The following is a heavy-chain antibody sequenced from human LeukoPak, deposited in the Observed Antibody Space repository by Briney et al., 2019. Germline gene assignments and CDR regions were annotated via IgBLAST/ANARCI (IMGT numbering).Heavy chain of an antibody. CDR2: IIPIFGTA. J-gene: IGHJ6*04. CDR1: GGTFSSYA. CDR3: ARATADCSSTSCYGEDYYYYYGMDV. V-gene: IGHV1-69*06. D-gene: IGHD2-2*01. Sequence: ASVKVSCKASGGTFSSYAIGWVRQAPGQGLEWMGGIIPIFGTANYAQKFQGRVTITADKSTSTAYMELSSLRSEDTAVYYCARATADCSSTSCYGEDYYYYYGMDVWGKGTTITVSS.